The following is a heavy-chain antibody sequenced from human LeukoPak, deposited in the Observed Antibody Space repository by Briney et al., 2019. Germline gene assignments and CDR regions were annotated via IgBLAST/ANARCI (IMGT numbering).Heavy chain of an antibody. V-gene: IGHV3-23*01. D-gene: IGHD6-19*01. J-gene: IGHJ4*02. CDR3: AKLDTVLIAVAPLDY. CDR1: GFTFSSCA. CDR2: ISGSGGST. Sequence: QPGGSLRLSCAASGFTFSSCAMSWVRQAPGKGLEWVSSISGSGGSTYYADSVKGLFTISRDNSKNTLYLQMHSLRAEDTAVYYCAKLDTVLIAVAPLDYWGQGTLVTVSS.